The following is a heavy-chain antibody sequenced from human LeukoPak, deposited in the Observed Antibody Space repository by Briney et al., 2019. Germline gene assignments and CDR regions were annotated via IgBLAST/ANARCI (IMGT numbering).Heavy chain of an antibody. CDR1: GSSISSYY. CDR3: ARDGPRNAFDI. V-gene: IGHV4-59*01. CDR2: IYYSGST. J-gene: IGHJ3*02. Sequence: PSETLSLTCTVSGSSISSYYWSWIRQPPGKGLEWIGYIYYSGSTNYNPSLKSRVTISVDTSKNQFSLKLSSVTAADTAVYYCARDGPRNAFDIWGQGTMVTVSS.